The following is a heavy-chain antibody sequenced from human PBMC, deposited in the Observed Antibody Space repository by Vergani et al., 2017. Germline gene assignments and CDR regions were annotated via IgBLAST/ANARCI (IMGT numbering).Heavy chain of an antibody. D-gene: IGHD2-2*01. J-gene: IGHJ4*02. V-gene: IGHV3-30*18. CDR2: ISYDGSNK. CDR3: AKLGTSSERFDY. Sequence: QVQLVESGGGVVQPGRSLRLSCAASGFTFSSYGMHWVRQAPGKGLEWVAVISYDGSNKYYADSGKGRFTISRENSKNTLYLQMNSLRAEDTAVYYCAKLGTSSERFDYWGQGTLVTVSS. CDR1: GFTFSSYG.